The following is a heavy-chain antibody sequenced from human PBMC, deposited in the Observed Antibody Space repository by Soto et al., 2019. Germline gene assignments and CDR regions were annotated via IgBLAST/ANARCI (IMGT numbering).Heavy chain of an antibody. Sequence: SGPTLVNPTQTLTLTCTVSGFSLSNARMGVSWIRQPPGKALEWLAHIFSNDEKSYSTSLKSRLIISKDTSKSQVVLTMTNMDPVDTATYYCARTRSSGWPYYYYYGMDVWGQGTTVTVSS. D-gene: IGHD6-19*01. CDR2: IFSNDEK. CDR3: ARTRSSGWPYYYYYGMDV. V-gene: IGHV2-26*01. J-gene: IGHJ6*02. CDR1: GFSLSNARMG.